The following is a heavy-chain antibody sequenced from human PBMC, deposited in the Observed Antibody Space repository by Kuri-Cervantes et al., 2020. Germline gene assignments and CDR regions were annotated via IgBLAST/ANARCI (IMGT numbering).Heavy chain of an antibody. V-gene: IGHV3-30*18. CDR2: ISYDGSNK. J-gene: IGHJ5*02. Sequence: GESLKISCAASGFTFSSYGMHWVRQAPGKGLEWVAVISYDGSNKYYADSVKGRFTISRDNSKNTLYLQMNSLRAEDTAVYYCAKDDYYDSSGISWGQGTLVTVSS. CDR3: AKDDYYDSSGIS. D-gene: IGHD3-22*01. CDR1: GFTFSSYG.